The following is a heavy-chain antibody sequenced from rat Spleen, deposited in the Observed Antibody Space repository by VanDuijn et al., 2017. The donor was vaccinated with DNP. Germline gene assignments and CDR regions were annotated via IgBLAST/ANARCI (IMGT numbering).Heavy chain of an antibody. CDR1: GFTFSDYY. CDR2: ISSAGDNT. Sequence: EVQLVESDGGLVQPGRSLKLSCAASGFTFSDYYMAWVRQAPTKRLEWVASISSAGDNTYYSDSVKGRFTISRDDEKTSLHLQMDSLRSEDTATYYCARHRTISPHYYDMDVWGQGASVTVSS. CDR3: ARHRTISPHYYDMDV. D-gene: IGHD3-8*01. V-gene: IGHV5-25*01. J-gene: IGHJ4*01.